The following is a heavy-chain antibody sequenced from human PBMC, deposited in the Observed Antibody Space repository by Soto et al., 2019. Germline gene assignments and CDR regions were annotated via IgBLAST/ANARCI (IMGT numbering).Heavy chain of an antibody. CDR1: GGSISSCGYS. J-gene: IGHJ4*02. Sequence: LXLTCAVSGGSISSCGYSWSWIRQPPGKGLEWIGYIYHSGSTYYNPSLKSRVTISVGRSKNQFSLKLSSVTAADTAVYYCAREIRTYNWKYGHFDYWGQGTQVTVYS. V-gene: IGHV4-30-2*01. CDR3: AREIRTYNWKYGHFDY. CDR2: IYHSGST. D-gene: IGHD1-7*01.